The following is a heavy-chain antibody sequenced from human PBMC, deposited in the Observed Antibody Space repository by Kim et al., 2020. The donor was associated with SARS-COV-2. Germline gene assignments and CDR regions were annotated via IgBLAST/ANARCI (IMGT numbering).Heavy chain of an antibody. V-gene: IGHV1-3*01. J-gene: IGHJ6*02. CDR2: INAGNGNT. D-gene: IGHD3-10*01. Sequence: ASVKVSCKASGYTFTSYAMHWVRQAPGQRLEWMGWINAGNGNTKYSQKFQGRVTITRDTSASTAYMELSSLRSEDTAVYYCARFRITMVRGVIISSNYGMDVWGPGTTVTVSS. CDR1: GYTFTSYA. CDR3: ARFRITMVRGVIISSNYGMDV.